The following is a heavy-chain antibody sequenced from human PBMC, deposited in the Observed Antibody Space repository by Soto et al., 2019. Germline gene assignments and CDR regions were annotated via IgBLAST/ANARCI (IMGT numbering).Heavy chain of an antibody. J-gene: IGHJ6*02. Sequence: ASVKVSCKASGYTFTDYYLHWVRQAPGQGLEWMGWISPKSGDTKYAQNFQGRVTMTRDTSIRATYMELSSLTSDDTAVYYCAKLAYYHYAMDVWGQGTLVTVSS. CDR3: AKLAYYHYAMDV. V-gene: IGHV1-2*02. CDR2: ISPKSGDT. CDR1: GYTFTDYY.